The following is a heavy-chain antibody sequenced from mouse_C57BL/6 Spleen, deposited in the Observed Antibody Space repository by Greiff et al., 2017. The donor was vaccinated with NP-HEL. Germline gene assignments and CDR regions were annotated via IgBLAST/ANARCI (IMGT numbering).Heavy chain of an antibody. CDR2: IDPETGGT. CDR1: GYTFTDYE. V-gene: IGHV1-15*01. J-gene: IGHJ1*03. Sequence: QVHVKQSGAELVRPGASVTLSCKASGYTFTDYEMHWVKQTPVHGLEWIGAIDPETGGTAYNQKFKGKAILTADKSSSTAYMELRSLTSEDSAVYYCTSRLLLWYFDVWGTGTTVTVSS. D-gene: IGHD2-3*01. CDR3: TSRLLLWYFDV.